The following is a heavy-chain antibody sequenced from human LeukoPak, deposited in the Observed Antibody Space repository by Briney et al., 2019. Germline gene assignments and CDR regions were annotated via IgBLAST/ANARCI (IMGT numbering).Heavy chain of an antibody. D-gene: IGHD5-12*01. CDR1: DYSISSGYH. CDR3: ARTLVAGPYSGDPSFDF. J-gene: IGHJ4*02. V-gene: IGHV4-38-2*01. Sequence: SETLSLTCVVSDYSISSGYHWGRIRQPPGKGLEWIGTIYHSGRSYYNPSLRSRVIISVDTSKNQFSLKVNSVTAADAAVYYCARTLVAGPYSGDPSFDFWGQGILVTVSS. CDR2: IYHSGRS.